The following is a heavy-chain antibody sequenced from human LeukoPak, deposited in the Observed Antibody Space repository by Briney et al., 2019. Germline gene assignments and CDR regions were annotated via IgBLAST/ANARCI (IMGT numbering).Heavy chain of an antibody. CDR3: ARLYSTSSYWYFDL. V-gene: IGHV4-59*08. D-gene: IGHD6-13*01. J-gene: IGHJ2*01. CDR2: MYYSGST. Sequence: SETLSLTCTVSGGSISSYYWSWIRQPPGKGLEWIGYMYYSGSTNYNPSLKSRVTISVDTSKTHFSLKLSSETAADTAVYYCARLYSTSSYWYFDLWGRGTLVTVSS. CDR1: GGSISSYY.